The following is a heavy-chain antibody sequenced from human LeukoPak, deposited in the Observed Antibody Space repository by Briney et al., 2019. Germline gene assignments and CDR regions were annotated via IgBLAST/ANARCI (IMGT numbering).Heavy chain of an antibody. J-gene: IGHJ4*02. Sequence: GGSLRLSCAASGFTFSSYSMNWVRQAPGKGLEWVANIKQDGSEKYYVDSVKGRFTISRDNAKNSLYLQMNSLRAEDTAVYYCARIAGSGSYSFIDYWGQGTLVTVSS. V-gene: IGHV3-7*01. CDR2: IKQDGSEK. CDR3: ARIAGSGSYSFIDY. D-gene: IGHD1-26*01. CDR1: GFTFSSYS.